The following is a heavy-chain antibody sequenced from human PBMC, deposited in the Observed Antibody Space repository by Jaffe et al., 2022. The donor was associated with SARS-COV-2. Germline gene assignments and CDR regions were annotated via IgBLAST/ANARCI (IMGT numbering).Heavy chain of an antibody. CDR1: GYSFTTYW. CDR3: AIDSVPNHSLDY. J-gene: IGHJ4*02. CDR2: IDPSDSYT. Sequence: EVQLVQSGAEVKKPGESLTISCQGSGYSFTTYWISWVRQMPGKGLEWMGRIDPSDSYTNYSPSFQGHVTISVDKSISTAYLQWGSLKASDTAMYYCAIDSVPNHSLDYWGQGTLVTVSS. V-gene: IGHV5-10-1*03.